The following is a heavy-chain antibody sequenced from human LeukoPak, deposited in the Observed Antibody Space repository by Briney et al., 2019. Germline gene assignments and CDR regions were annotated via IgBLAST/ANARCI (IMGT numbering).Heavy chain of an antibody. V-gene: IGHV4-59*01. CDR3: ARSEWELLLFDC. D-gene: IGHD1-26*01. CDR1: GGSISSYY. Sequence: SETLSLTCTVSGGSISSYYWSWIRQPPGKGLEWIGYIYYSGSTNYNPSLKSRVTISVDTSKNQFSLKLSSVTAADTAVYYCARSEWELLLFDCWGQGTLVTVSS. J-gene: IGHJ4*02. CDR2: IYYSGST.